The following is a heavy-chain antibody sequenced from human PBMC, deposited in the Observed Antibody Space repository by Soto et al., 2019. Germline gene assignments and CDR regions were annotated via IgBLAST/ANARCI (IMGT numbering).Heavy chain of an antibody. J-gene: IGHJ6*02. D-gene: IGHD3-3*01. Sequence: PGGSLRLSCAASGFTFSDYYMSWIRQAPGKGLEWVSYISSSGSTIYYADSVKGRFTISRDNAKNSLYLQMNSLRAEDTAVYYCASAKATGFLEWFPLVHYYYGMDVWGQGTTVTVSS. CDR3: ASAKATGFLEWFPLVHYYYGMDV. CDR1: GFTFSDYY. CDR2: ISSSGSTI. V-gene: IGHV3-11*01.